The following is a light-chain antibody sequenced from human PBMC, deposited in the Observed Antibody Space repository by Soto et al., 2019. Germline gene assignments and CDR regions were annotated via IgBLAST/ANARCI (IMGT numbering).Light chain of an antibody. Sequence: DIQMTQSPSSLSASVGDRVTITCRASQSISHYLNWYQHESGKAPKVLIYHTSSLQGGVPSRFSGSGSGTDFTLTISRLQPEDFATYYCQQSYSVPWTFGQGTKVDIQ. CDR3: QQSYSVPWT. V-gene: IGKV1-39*01. J-gene: IGKJ1*01. CDR2: HTS. CDR1: QSISHY.